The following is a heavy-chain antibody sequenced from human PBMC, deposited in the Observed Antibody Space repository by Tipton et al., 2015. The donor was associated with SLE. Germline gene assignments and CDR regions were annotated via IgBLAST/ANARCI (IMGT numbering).Heavy chain of an antibody. CDR2: IKQDGSEE. V-gene: IGHV3-7*01. CDR3: ARGLRGPDY. Sequence: SLRLSCAASGFTFSTFWMSWVRQAPGKGLEWVANIKQDGSEEYYVDSVKGRFTISRDNAKNSLYLQMNSLRAEDTAVYYCARGLRGPDYWGQGTLVTVSS. J-gene: IGHJ4*02. D-gene: IGHD4-17*01. CDR1: GFTFSTFW.